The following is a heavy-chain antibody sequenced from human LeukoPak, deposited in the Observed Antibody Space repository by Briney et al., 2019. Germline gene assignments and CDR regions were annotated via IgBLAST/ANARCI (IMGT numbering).Heavy chain of an antibody. CDR2: IKQDGSEK. CDR3: ASRTLWFGELDWFDP. J-gene: IGHJ5*02. CDR1: GFTFSSYW. V-gene: IGHV3-7*01. D-gene: IGHD3-10*01. Sequence: GGSLRLSCAASGFTFSSYWMSWVRQAPGKGLEWVANIKQDGSEKYYVDSVKGRFTISRDNAKNSLYLQMNSLRAEDTAVYYCASRTLWFGELDWFDPWGQGTLVTVSS.